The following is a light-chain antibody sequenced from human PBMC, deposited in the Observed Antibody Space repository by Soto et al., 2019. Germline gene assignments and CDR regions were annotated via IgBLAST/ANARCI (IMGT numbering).Light chain of an antibody. J-gene: IGKJ3*01. CDR1: QSISGW. CDR3: QQYSGYSLFT. CDR2: DAS. V-gene: IGKV1-5*01. Sequence: DIQMTQSPSTLSASVGDRVTIPCRASQSISGWLACYQQSPGKAPKLLIYDASSLESGVPSRFSGSGSGTEFTLTIGGLQPDDFATYYCQQYSGYSLFTFGPGTIVDIK.